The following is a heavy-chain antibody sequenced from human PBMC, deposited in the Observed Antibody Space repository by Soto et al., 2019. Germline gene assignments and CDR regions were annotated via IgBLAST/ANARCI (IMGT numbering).Heavy chain of an antibody. D-gene: IGHD1-26*01. CDR3: ATTDNGKYFFDY. V-gene: IGHV4-28*01. CDR1: GYSISNDNW. CDR2: IHHSGFT. Sequence: PXETLYLTCGVSGYSISNDNWWVWVRQPPGKGLEWIGYIHHSGFTYSNPSLKSRLTMSVDTSKNQFSLKLNSVTAVDTAVYYSATTDNGKYFFDYWGQGTLVTVSS. J-gene: IGHJ4*02.